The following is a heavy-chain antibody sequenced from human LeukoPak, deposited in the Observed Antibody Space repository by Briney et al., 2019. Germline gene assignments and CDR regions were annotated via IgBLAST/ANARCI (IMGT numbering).Heavy chain of an antibody. V-gene: IGHV4-59*01. CDR3: ARGGDYYGSGSYYAFDP. CDR2: IYYSGST. CDR1: GGSISSDY. Sequence: SETLSLTCTVSGGSISSDYWSWIRQPPGKGLEWIGYIYYSGSTNYNPSLKSRVTISVDTSKNQFSLKLSSVTAADTAVYYCARGGDYYGSGSYYAFDPWGQGTLVTVSS. D-gene: IGHD3-10*01. J-gene: IGHJ5*02.